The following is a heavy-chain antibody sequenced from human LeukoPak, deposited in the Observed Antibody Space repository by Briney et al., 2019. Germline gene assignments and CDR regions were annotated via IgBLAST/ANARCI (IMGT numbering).Heavy chain of an antibody. CDR1: GFIVSSTY. V-gene: IGHV3-53*01. CDR3: AKNRVGASGLAEYFEH. D-gene: IGHD1-26*01. Sequence: GGSLRLSCAASGFIVSSTYMSWVRQAPGKGLEWVSIIYSGDSTYYADSVKGRFTISRDNSRNTAYLQMNSLRAEDTAVYYCAKNRVGASGLAEYFEHWGQGTLVAVSS. J-gene: IGHJ1*01. CDR2: IYSGDST.